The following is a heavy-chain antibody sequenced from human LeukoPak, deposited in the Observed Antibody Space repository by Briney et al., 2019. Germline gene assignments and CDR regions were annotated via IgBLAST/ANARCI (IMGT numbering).Heavy chain of an antibody. J-gene: IGHJ4*02. CDR2: IIPIFGTA. D-gene: IGHD3-22*01. V-gene: IGHV1-69*05. CDR3: ARDWGAYYHFFDY. Sequence: SVKVSCKASGGTFSSYAISWVRQAPGQGVEWMGGIIPIFGTANYAQKFQGRVTITTDESTSTAYMELSSLRSEDTAVYYCARDWGAYYHFFDYWGQGTLVTVSS. CDR1: GGTFSSYA.